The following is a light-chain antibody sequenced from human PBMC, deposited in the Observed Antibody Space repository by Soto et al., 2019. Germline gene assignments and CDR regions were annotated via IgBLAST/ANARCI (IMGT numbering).Light chain of an antibody. V-gene: IGKV3-20*01. CDR3: QQYGSSIKT. J-gene: IGKJ1*01. CDR2: GAS. CDR1: ESVSSNY. Sequence: EIVLMQAPGALSFSPGERTTLPRMASESVSSNYLAWYQQRAGQPPKPLIFGASNRAPGIPARFSGSGSGTDFTLTISRLEHEDFAVYYCQQYGSSIKTFGQGTKV.